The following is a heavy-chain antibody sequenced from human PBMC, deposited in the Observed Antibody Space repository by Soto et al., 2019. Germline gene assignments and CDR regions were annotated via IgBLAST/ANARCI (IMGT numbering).Heavy chain of an antibody. CDR1: GVTFSSYA. J-gene: IGHJ4*02. CDR3: AKDLSDILTGPSLFDY. CDR2: ISGSGGST. D-gene: IGHD3-9*01. Sequence: PGGSLRLACAASGVTFSSYAMSWVRQAPGKGPEWVSAISGSGGSTYYADSVKGRFTISRDNSKNTLYLQMNSLRAEDTAVYYCAKDLSDILTGPSLFDYWGQGTRVTVSS. V-gene: IGHV3-23*01.